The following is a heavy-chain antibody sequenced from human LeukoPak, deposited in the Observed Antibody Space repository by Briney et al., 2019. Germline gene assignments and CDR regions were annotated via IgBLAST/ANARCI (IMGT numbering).Heavy chain of an antibody. Sequence: GGSLRLSCAASGFTFSSYAMHWVRQAPGKGLEWVAVISCDGSNKYYADSVKGRFTVSRDKSKNTLYLQMNSLRAEDTAVYYCARDTYYYGSGSYYQSWYFDLWGRGTLVTVSS. CDR1: GFTFSSYA. J-gene: IGHJ2*01. CDR3: ARDTYYYGSGSYYQSWYFDL. V-gene: IGHV3-30-3*01. CDR2: ISCDGSNK. D-gene: IGHD3-10*01.